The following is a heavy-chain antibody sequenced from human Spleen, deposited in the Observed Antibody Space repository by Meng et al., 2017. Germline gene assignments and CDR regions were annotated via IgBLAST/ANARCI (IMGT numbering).Heavy chain of an antibody. V-gene: IGHV3-23*05. CDR1: GFTFTYSA. J-gene: IGHJ4*02. CDR3: AKEIRPNDY. CDR2: IDISGENT. Sequence: GESLKISCAVSGFTFTYSAMSWVRQAPGKGLEWVAYIDISGENTRYAGSVKGRFTVSRDNSRSTLHLQMNSPRVEDTAVYYCAKEIRPNDYWGQGTLVTVSS. D-gene: IGHD5-24*01.